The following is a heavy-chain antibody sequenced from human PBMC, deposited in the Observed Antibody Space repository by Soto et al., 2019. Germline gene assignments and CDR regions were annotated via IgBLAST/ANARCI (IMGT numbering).Heavy chain of an antibody. CDR2: ISGSGGST. V-gene: IGHV3-23*01. Sequence: GGSLRLSCAASGFTFSSYAMSWVRQAPGKGLEWVSAISGSGGSTYYADSVKGRFTISRDNSKNTLYLQMNSLRAEDTAVYYCAKFSGSGGDHQLFDPWGQGTLVTVSS. J-gene: IGHJ5*02. D-gene: IGHD2-21*02. CDR3: AKFSGSGGDHQLFDP. CDR1: GFTFSSYA.